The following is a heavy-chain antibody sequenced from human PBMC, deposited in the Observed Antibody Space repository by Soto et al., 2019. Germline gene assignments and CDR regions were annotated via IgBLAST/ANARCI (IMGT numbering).Heavy chain of an antibody. V-gene: IGHV3-30-3*01. D-gene: IGHD6-19*01. CDR3: ARVSIAVAGIAYYFDY. Sequence: QVQLVESGGGVVQPGRSLRLSCEASGFSFSSCAMHWVRQAPGKGLEWVAVVSHDGSNKYYADSVKGRVTISRDNSINTVYLQMNSLRDEDTAVYYCARVSIAVAGIAYYFDYWGQGTLVTVSS. CDR2: VSHDGSNK. J-gene: IGHJ4*02. CDR1: GFSFSSCA.